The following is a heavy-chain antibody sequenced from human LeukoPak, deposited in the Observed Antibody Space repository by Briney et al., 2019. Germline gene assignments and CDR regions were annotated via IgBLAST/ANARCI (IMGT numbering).Heavy chain of an antibody. CDR1: GGSISSYY. J-gene: IGHJ4*02. D-gene: IGHD3-22*01. V-gene: IGHV4-59*01. CDR3: ARVFRGIRGYYDSSGYQPFFDY. CDR2: IYYSGST. Sequence: SETLSLTCTVSGGSISSYYWSWIRQPPGKGLEWIGYIYYSGSTNYNPSLKSRVTILVDTSKNQFSLKLSSVTAADTAVYYCARVFRGIRGYYDSSGYQPFFDYWGQGTLVTVSS.